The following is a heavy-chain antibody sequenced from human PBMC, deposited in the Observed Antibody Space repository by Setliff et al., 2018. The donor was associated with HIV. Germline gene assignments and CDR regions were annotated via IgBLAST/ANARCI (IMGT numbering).Heavy chain of an antibody. CDR2: ITHTRAT. J-gene: IGHJ3*02. CDR3: ARIGEWELLKGRAFDI. V-gene: IGHV4-34*01. CDR1: GGSLSGYY. D-gene: IGHD1-26*01. Sequence: SETLSLTCAVYGGSLSGYYWSWIRQPPGKGLEWIGDITHTRATNYNPSLQSRVTMSVDTSKNQFSLKLNSVTAADTAVYYCARIGEWELLKGRAFDIWGQGTMVTVSS.